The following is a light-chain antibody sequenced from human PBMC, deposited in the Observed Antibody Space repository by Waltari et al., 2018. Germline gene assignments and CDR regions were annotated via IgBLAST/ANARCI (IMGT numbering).Light chain of an antibody. J-gene: IGLJ1*01. CDR2: QDK. Sequence: SSGLTQPPSVTVSTGQTATITCPGSKLGNTFASWYQERPGQSPVLVIYQDKKRPSGIPERFSGSNSGYTATLTISGALPMDEADYYCLAWDFSTAWTFGTRTRVTVL. CDR1: KLGNTF. V-gene: IGLV3-1*01. CDR3: LAWDFSTAWT.